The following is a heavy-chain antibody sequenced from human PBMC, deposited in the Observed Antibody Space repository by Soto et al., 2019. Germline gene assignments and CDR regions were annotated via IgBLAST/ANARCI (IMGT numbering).Heavy chain of an antibody. CDR1: GFSFSGSA. Sequence: GGSLRLSCAASGFSFSGSAIHWVRQASGKGLEWVARIRGKANNYATTYAVSVRGRFTISRDDSTNVAHLQMSSLKTEDTAVYYCTRHAPSYYDSNGFFDYWGQGTLVTVSS. D-gene: IGHD3-22*01. CDR2: IRGKANNYAT. V-gene: IGHV3-73*01. CDR3: TRHAPSYYDSNGFFDY. J-gene: IGHJ4*02.